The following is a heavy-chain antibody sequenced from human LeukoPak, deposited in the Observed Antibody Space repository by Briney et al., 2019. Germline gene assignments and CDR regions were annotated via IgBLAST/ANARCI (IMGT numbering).Heavy chain of an antibody. D-gene: IGHD5-24*01. J-gene: IGHJ4*02. CDR1: GFTVSSNY. CDR3: VAIKVLL. V-gene: IGHV3-53*01. CDR2: IYSGGST. Sequence: GGSLRLSCAASGFTVSSNYMSWVRQAPGKGLEWVSVIYSGGSTYYADSVKGRFTISRDNSKNTLYLRMNSLRAEDTAVYYCVAIKVLLWGQGTLVTVSS.